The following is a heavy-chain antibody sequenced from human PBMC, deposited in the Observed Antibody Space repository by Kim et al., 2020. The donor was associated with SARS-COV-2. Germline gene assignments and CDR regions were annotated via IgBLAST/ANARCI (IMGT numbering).Heavy chain of an antibody. CDR1: GYSFTSYW. J-gene: IGHJ4*02. V-gene: IGHV5-51*01. D-gene: IGHD2-2*01. Sequence: GESLKISCKGSGYSFTSYWIGWVRQMPGKGLEWMGIIYPGDSDTRYSPSFQGQVTISADKSISTAYLQWSSLKASDTAMYYCARSPLNYQLLPIAIDYWGQGTLVTVSS. CDR3: ARSPLNYQLLPIAIDY. CDR2: IYPGDSDT.